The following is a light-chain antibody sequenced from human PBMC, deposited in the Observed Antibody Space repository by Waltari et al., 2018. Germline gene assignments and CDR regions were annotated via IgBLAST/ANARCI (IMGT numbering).Light chain of an antibody. CDR2: DAS. CDR3: QHYVRLPAT. CDR1: QSVGKS. Sequence: EIVLTQSPGTLSLSPGERATLACRASQSVGKSLAWYQQKPGQAPRLLIYDASRRATGIPVRFSGSGSGTDFSLTISRLEPEDFAVYYCQHYVRLPATFGQGTKVEI. J-gene: IGKJ1*01. V-gene: IGKV3-20*01.